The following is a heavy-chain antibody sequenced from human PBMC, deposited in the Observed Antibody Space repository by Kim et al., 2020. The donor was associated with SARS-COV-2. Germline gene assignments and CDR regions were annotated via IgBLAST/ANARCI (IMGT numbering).Heavy chain of an antibody. Sequence: SETLSLTCTVSGGSISSGGYYWSWIRQHPGKGLEWIGYIYYSGSTYYNPSLKSRVTISVDTSKNQFSLKLSSVTAADTAVYYCARDPGTFRSLRLGELSPYGMDVWGQGTTVTVSS. J-gene: IGHJ6*02. V-gene: IGHV4-31*03. CDR2: IYYSGST. CDR3: ARDPGTFRSLRLGELSPYGMDV. D-gene: IGHD3-16*02. CDR1: GGSISSGGYY.